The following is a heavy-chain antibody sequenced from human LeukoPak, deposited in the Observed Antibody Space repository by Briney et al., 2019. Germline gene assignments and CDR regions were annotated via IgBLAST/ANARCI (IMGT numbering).Heavy chain of an antibody. Sequence: GSLRLSCAASGFTFSNAWMSWVRQAPGKGLEGVGRIKSKTDGGTTDYAAPVKGRFTISRDDSKNTLYLQMNSLKTEDTAVYYCTTGYCSRTSCYYFDYWGQGTLVTVSS. V-gene: IGHV3-15*01. CDR3: TTGYCSRTSCYYFDY. D-gene: IGHD2-2*01. CDR2: IKSKTDGGTT. J-gene: IGHJ4*02. CDR1: GFTFSNAW.